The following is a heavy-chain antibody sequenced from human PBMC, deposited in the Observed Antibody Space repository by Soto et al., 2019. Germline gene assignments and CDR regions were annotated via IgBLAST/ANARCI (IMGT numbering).Heavy chain of an antibody. CDR2: INPNSGGT. CDR3: ARASIGTVAGTTFDY. CDR1: GYTFTGYY. V-gene: IGHV1-2*02. Sequence: ASVKVSCKASGYTFTGYYMHWVRQPPGQGLEWMGWINPNSGGTNYAQKFQGRVTMTRDTSISTAYMELSRLRSDDTAVYYCARASIGTVAGTTFDYWGQGTLVTVSS. D-gene: IGHD6-19*01. J-gene: IGHJ4*02.